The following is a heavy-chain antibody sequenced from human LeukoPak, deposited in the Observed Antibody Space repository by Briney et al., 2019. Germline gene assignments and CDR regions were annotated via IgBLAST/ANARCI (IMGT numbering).Heavy chain of an antibody. D-gene: IGHD5-12*01. CDR1: GFTFSSYS. J-gene: IGHJ4*02. CDR2: ISSSSSYI. V-gene: IGHV3-21*01. Sequence: PGGSLRLSRAASGFTFSSYSMNWVRQAPGKGLEWVSSISSSSSYIYYADSVKGRFTISRDNAKNSLYLQMNSLRAEDTAVYYCARTYSGYDRYFDYWGQGTLVTVSS. CDR3: ARTYSGYDRYFDY.